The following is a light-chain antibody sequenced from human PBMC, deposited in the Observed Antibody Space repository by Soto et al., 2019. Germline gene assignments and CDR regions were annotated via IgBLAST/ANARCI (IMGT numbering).Light chain of an antibody. J-gene: IGKJ5*01. CDR1: QSVRRD. V-gene: IGKV3-15*01. CDR2: GAS. CDR3: QQYYNWPIT. Sequence: EIRIAPSPTPPSVSPGERATPSCRASQSVRRDLAWYQQKPGQAPRLLIYGASTRATGIPARFSGSGSGTEFTLTISSLQSEDFAVYYCQQYYNWPITSGQGTRPAIK.